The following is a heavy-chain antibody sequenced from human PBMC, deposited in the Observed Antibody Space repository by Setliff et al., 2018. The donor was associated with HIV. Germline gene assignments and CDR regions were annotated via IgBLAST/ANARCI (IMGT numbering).Heavy chain of an antibody. CDR1: GFTVSSNY. CDR2: MYSGGST. D-gene: IGHD6-19*01. Sequence: LRLSCAASGFTVSSNYMSWVRQAPGKGLEWVSIMYSGGSTYYADSVKGRFTISRDNSKNTLYLQMKTLRVEDTAVYYCARDPPGIAVAGTDIWGQGTMVTVSS. J-gene: IGHJ3*02. CDR3: ARDPPGIAVAGTDI. V-gene: IGHV3-53*01.